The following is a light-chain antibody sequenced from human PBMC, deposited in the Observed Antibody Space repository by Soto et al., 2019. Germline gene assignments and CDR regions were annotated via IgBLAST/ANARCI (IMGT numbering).Light chain of an antibody. CDR3: QQYNNWPRT. CDR1: QSIGNN. J-gene: IGKJ3*01. V-gene: IGKV3-15*01. CDR2: GAS. Sequence: EIVMTQSPATLSVSPGERATLSCRASQSIGNNLAWYQQIPGQAPRLLIYGASTRATGIPARFSGSGSGTEFTLTITSLQSEDFAVYYCQQYNNWPRTYGHGTKVNIK.